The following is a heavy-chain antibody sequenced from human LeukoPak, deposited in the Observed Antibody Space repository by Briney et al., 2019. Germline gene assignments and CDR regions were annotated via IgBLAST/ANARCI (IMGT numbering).Heavy chain of an antibody. CDR1: GYTFTSYA. D-gene: IGHD2-15*01. CDR3: ALGYCSGGSCYPYDY. CDR2: INAGNGNT. Sequence: ASVKVSCKASGYTFTSYAMHWVRQAPGQRLEWMRWINAGNGNTKYSQKFQGRVTITRDTSASTAYMELSSLRSEDTAVYYCALGYCSGGSCYPYDYWGQGTLVTVSS. J-gene: IGHJ4*02. V-gene: IGHV1-3*01.